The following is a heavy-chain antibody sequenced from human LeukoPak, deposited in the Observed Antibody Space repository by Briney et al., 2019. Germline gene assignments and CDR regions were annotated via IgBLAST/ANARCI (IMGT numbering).Heavy chain of an antibody. CDR3: AKDDCVVLPAMDPFDI. J-gene: IGHJ3*02. Sequence: PGGSLRLSCAASGFTFSSYGMHWVRQAPGKGLEWVAFIRYDGSNKYYADSVKGRFTISRDNSKNTLYLQMNSLRAEDTAVSQWAKDDCVVLPAMDPFDICGQGTMVTVSS. V-gene: IGHV3-30*02. D-gene: IGHD2-2*01. CDR2: IRYDGSNK. CDR1: GFTFSSYG.